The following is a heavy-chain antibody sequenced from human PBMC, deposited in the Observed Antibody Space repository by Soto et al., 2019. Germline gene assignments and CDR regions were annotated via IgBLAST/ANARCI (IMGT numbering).Heavy chain of an antibody. J-gene: IGHJ4*02. CDR1: DGSIRSGGCY. CDR2: IYYSGST. D-gene: IGHD2-15*01. CDR3: ARAEVVVAATDY. Sequence: SETQSLTCTVADGSIRSGGCYWSWIRQHPGKGLEWIGYIYYSGSTYYNPSLKSRVTISVDTSKNQFSLKLSSVTAADTAVYYCARAEVVVAATDYWGQGTLVTVSS. V-gene: IGHV4-31*03.